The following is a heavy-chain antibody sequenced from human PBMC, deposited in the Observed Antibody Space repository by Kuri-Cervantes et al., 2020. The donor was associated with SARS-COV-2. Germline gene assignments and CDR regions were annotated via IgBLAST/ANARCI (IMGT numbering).Heavy chain of an antibody. CDR2: ILYDGSDK. J-gene: IGHJ6*03. D-gene: IGHD2-15*01. CDR3: ARDRIAPTGWDYYMDV. Sequence: GGSLRLSCAASGFTFSSYGMHWVRQAPGKGLEWLAVILYDGSDKFYADSVKGRFTVSRDNSKNTLYLQMNSLRAEDTAVYYCARDRIAPTGWDYYMDVWGKGTTVAVSS. CDR1: GFTFSSYG. V-gene: IGHV3-33*01.